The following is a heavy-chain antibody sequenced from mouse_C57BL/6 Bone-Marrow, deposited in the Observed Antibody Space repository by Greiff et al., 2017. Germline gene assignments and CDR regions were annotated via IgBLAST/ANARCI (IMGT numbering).Heavy chain of an antibody. CDR1: GFTFSSYG. J-gene: IGHJ4*01. Sequence: EVQLVESGGDLVKPGGSLKLSCAASGFTFSSYGMSWVRQTPDKRLEWVATISSGGSYTYYPDSVKGRFTISRDNAKNTLYLQMSSLKSEDTAVYYCARHGNYVPYYAMDYWGQGTSVTVSS. CDR3: ARHGNYVPYYAMDY. D-gene: IGHD1-1*01. V-gene: IGHV5-6*01. CDR2: ISSGGSYT.